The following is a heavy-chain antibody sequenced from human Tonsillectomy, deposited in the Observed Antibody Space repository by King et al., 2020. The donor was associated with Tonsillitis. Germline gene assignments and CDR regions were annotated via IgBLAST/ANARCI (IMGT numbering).Heavy chain of an antibody. CDR3: ARAGGAAAGILVY. Sequence: VQLVESGGGVVQPGRSLRLSCAASGFTFSSFAMHWVRQAPGKGLEWVAVISYDGSNKYYADSVEGRFTISRDNSKNTLYLQINSLRAEDTAVYYCARAGGAAAGILVYWGQGTLVTVSS. V-gene: IGHV3-30*04. D-gene: IGHD6-13*01. CDR2: ISYDGSNK. CDR1: GFTFSSFA. J-gene: IGHJ4*02.